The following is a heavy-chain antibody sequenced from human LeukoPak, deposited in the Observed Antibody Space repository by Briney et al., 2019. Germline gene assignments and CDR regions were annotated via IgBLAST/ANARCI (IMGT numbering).Heavy chain of an antibody. J-gene: IGHJ5*02. CDR3: ACRMFASNWFQP. CDR1: GYSFIDYW. Sequence: GESLKISCQGSGYSFIDYWIGWVRQMPGKGLEWMAVIYPGDSRTKYNPSFQGQVTISADKSINTAYLERNSLKASDTALYYCACRMFASNWFQPWGQGTLVTVSS. V-gene: IGHV5-51*01. D-gene: IGHD3-10*02. CDR2: IYPGDSRT.